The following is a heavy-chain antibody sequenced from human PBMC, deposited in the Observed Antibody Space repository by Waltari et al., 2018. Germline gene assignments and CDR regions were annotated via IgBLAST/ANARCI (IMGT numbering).Heavy chain of an antibody. J-gene: IGHJ4*02. D-gene: IGHD3-10*01. V-gene: IGHV5-51*01. CDR1: GYSFSGSW. Sequence: EVQLVQSGAEVKKPGESLKISCKGSGYSFSGSWIGWVRQMPGKGLQWMGIIYRGDSDTRYSPSFQGRVTISVDKSISTAYLQWSSLQASDTAMYYCARHRPEGSGSYGFDFWGQGSLVTVSS. CDR2: IYRGDSDT. CDR3: ARHRPEGSGSYGFDF.